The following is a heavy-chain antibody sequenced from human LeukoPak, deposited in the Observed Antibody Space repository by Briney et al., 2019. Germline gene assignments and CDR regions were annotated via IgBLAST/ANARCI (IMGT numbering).Heavy chain of an antibody. Sequence: GESLKISCEGSGYRFSNYWIGWVRQMPGKGMEWMGIIYPGDSDISYSPSLQGQVTISADKSISAAYLQWSSLKASDTAMYYCARRYSYSSGGDAFDIWGQGTMVIVSS. D-gene: IGHD5-18*01. CDR2: IYPGDSDI. CDR3: ARRYSYSSGGDAFDI. J-gene: IGHJ3*02. V-gene: IGHV5-51*01. CDR1: GYRFSNYW.